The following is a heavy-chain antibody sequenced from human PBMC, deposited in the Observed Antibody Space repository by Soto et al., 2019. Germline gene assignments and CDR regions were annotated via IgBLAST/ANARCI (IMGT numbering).Heavy chain of an antibody. Sequence: ASVKVSCKASGYTFTNYGISWVRQAPGQGLEWMGWIHPKNGNTKDARKFQGRVTMTTDTSTSTAYMELRSLRSDDMAVYYCARDRYYYGSGTALEKIKAPKYWGQGTLVTVSS. CDR3: ARDRYYYGSGTALEKIKAPKY. CDR2: IHPKNGNT. D-gene: IGHD3-10*01. CDR1: GYTFTNYG. J-gene: IGHJ4*02. V-gene: IGHV1-18*03.